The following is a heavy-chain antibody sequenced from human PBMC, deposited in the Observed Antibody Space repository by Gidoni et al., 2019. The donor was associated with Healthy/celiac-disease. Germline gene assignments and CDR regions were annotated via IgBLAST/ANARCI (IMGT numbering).Heavy chain of an antibody. Sequence: EVQLVESGGGLVQPGRSLRLSCAASGFTFDDYAMHWVRQAPGKGLEWVSGISWNSGSIGYADSVKGRFTISRDNAKNSLYLQMNSLRAEDTALYYCAKDSNYDFWSASAFDIWGQGTMVTVSS. J-gene: IGHJ3*02. D-gene: IGHD3-3*01. CDR3: AKDSNYDFWSASAFDI. CDR2: ISWNSGSI. V-gene: IGHV3-9*01. CDR1: GFTFDDYA.